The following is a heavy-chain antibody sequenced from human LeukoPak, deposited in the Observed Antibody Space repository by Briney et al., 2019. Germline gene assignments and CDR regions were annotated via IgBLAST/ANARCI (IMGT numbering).Heavy chain of an antibody. V-gene: IGHV1-69*05. Sequence: ASVKVSCKASGGTFSSYVISWVRQAPGQGLEWMGGIIPIFGTANYAQKFQGRVTITTDESTSTAYMELSSLRSEDTAVYYCAREAVAGGSGSNYYYYGADVWGQGTTVTVSS. D-gene: IGHD3-10*01. J-gene: IGHJ6*02. CDR2: IIPIFGTA. CDR3: AREAVAGGSGSNYYYYGADV. CDR1: GGTFSSYV.